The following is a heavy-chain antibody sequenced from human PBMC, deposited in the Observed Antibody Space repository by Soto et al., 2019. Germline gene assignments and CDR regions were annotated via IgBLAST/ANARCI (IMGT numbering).Heavy chain of an antibody. CDR3: ARGQLPAATTYFDF. Sequence: QVHLVESGGGVVQPGGSLRLSCAASGFTFSSYAIHWVRQAPGKGLEWVAIIWFDGSNKYYAGSVKGRFSISRDNSKNTLFLQMDSLRAEDTAVYYCARGQLPAATTYFDFWGQGTLVIVSS. CDR2: IWFDGSNK. J-gene: IGHJ4*02. CDR1: GFTFSSYA. V-gene: IGHV3-33*01. D-gene: IGHD2-15*01.